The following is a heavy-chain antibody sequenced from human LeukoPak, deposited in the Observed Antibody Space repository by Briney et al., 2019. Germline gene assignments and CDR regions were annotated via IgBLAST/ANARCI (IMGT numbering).Heavy chain of an antibody. Sequence: ASVTVSCKASGYTFTSYGINWVRQAHGQGLEWMGWISAYNGNTNYAQKLQRRVTMTTDTSTSTAYMELRSLRSDDTAVYYCARTKWHHFDYWGQGTLVTVSS. CDR2: ISAYNGNT. J-gene: IGHJ4*02. CDR1: GYTFTSYG. CDR3: ARTKWHHFDY. V-gene: IGHV1-18*01. D-gene: IGHD2-8*01.